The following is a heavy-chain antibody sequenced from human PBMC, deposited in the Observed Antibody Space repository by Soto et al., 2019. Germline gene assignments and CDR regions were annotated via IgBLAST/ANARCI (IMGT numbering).Heavy chain of an antibody. J-gene: IGHJ4*02. Sequence: EVQLLESGGALVQPGGSLRFSCAASGFTFSNYAMSWVRQAPGKGLDWISTITYSGGTTHYADSVKGRFTVSRNNSKNTLYLQVNSLRADDTAVYYCARKYSYGSGTYLFYFDYWGQGTLVTVSS. V-gene: IGHV3-23*01. CDR3: ARKYSYGSGTYLFYFDY. D-gene: IGHD3-10*01. CDR2: ITYSGGTT. CDR1: GFTFSNYA.